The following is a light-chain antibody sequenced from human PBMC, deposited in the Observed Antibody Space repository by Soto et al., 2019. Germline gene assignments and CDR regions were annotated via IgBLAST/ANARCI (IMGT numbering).Light chain of an antibody. V-gene: IGKV3-20*01. CDR2: GAS. J-gene: IGKJ1*01. CDR3: QQYGSSQTWT. Sequence: EIVLTQSPGTLSLSPGERATLSCRASQGVDSRYLAWYQHKPGQAPRLLIYGASSRVSGIPDRFSGSGSGTDFTLTISRLEPEDFAVYYCQQYGSSQTWTFGQGTKVEIK. CDR1: QGVDSRY.